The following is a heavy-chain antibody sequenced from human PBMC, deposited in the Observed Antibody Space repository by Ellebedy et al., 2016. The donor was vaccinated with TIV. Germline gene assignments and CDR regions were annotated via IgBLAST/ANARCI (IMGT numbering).Heavy chain of an antibody. CDR2: ISSSSSYI. CDR3: ARGADTTMVWVALDI. CDR1: GFTFSSYS. J-gene: IGHJ3*02. Sequence: PGGSLRLSCAASGFTFSSYSMNWVHQAPGRGLEWVSNISSSSSYIYYADAVKGRFTISRDNVKNSLYLQMNSLRAEDTAFYYCARGADTTMVWVALDIWGQGTVVTVSS. D-gene: IGHD5-18*01. V-gene: IGHV3-21*03.